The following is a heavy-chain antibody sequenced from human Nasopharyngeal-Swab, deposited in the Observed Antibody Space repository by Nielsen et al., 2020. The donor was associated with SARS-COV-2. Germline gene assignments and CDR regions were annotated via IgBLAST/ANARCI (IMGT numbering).Heavy chain of an antibody. CDR1: GFTFSSYD. J-gene: IGHJ4*02. CDR3: AKGSYYYDSSGYYLDY. V-gene: IGHV3-23*01. D-gene: IGHD3-22*01. Sequence: GESLKISCAASGFTFSSYDMSWVRQAAGKGLEWVAGISGSGSRTRYEDSVKGQFSISRDNSKNTLYLQMNSLRAEDTAVYYCAKGSYYYDSSGYYLDYWGQGTLVTVSS. CDR2: ISGSGSRT.